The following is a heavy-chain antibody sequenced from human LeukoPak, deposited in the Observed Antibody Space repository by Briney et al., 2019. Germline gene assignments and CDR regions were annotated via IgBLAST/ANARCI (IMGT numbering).Heavy chain of an antibody. CDR1: GYTFTGYY. J-gene: IGHJ4*02. V-gene: IGHV1-2*02. Sequence: VASVKVSCKASGYTFTGYYMHWVRQAPGQGLEWMGWINPNSGGTNYAQKFQGRVTMTRDTSISTAYMELSRLRSDDTAVYYCARALMAYARGLVRYWGQGTLVTVSS. CDR2: INPNSGGT. CDR3: ARALMAYARGLVRY. D-gene: IGHD2-8*01.